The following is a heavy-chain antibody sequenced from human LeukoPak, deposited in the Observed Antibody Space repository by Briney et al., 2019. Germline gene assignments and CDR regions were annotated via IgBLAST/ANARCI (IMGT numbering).Heavy chain of an antibody. D-gene: IGHD6-13*01. CDR1: GDSVSSNSAA. CDR3: TGEPEQQLVRAWFDP. Sequence: QTEGLTCVISGDSVSSNSAAWNWIRQSPSRGLEWLGRTYYRSKWFNDYAVSVKSRITIKPDTSKNQFSLQLNSVTPEDTAVYYCTGEPEQQLVRAWFDPWGQGTLVTVSS. CDR2: TYYRSKWFN. V-gene: IGHV6-1*01. J-gene: IGHJ5*02.